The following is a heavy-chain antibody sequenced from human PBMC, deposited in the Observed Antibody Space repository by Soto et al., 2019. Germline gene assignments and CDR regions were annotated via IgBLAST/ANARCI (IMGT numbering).Heavy chain of an antibody. CDR3: ARCIKYGDYSRWFDP. Sequence: ASVKVSCKVSGYTLTELSMHWVRQAPGKGLEWMGGFDPEDGETIYAQKFQGRVTMTEDTSTNTAYMELSSLRSEDTAVYYCARCIKYGDYSRWFDPWGPGTLVTVSS. CDR2: FDPEDGET. J-gene: IGHJ5*02. V-gene: IGHV1-24*01. D-gene: IGHD4-17*01. CDR1: GYTLTELS.